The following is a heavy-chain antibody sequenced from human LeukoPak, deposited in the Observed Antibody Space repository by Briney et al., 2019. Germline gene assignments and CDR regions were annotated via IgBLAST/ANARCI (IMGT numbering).Heavy chain of an antibody. CDR2: MNPNSGNT. V-gene: IGHV1-8*03. D-gene: IGHD6-13*01. J-gene: IGHJ5*02. Sequence: ASVKVSCKASGYTFTSYDINWVRQAAGQGLEWMGWMNPNSGNTGYAQKFQGRVTITRNTSISTAYMELSSLRSEDTAVYYCARDASYGRAGYSSSWYFWFDPWGQGTLVTVSS. CDR1: GYTFTSYD. CDR3: ARDASYGRAGYSSSWYFWFDP.